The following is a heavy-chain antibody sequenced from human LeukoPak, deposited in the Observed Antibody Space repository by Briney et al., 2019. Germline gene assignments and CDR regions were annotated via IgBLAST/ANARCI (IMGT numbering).Heavy chain of an antibody. J-gene: IGHJ4*02. V-gene: IGHV4-30-2*01. Sequence: SETLSLTCAVSGGSISSGGYSWSWIRQPPGKGLEWIGYIYHSGSTYYNPSLKSRVTISVDRSKNQFSLKLSSVTAADTAVYYCARQVTIAARPFAYWGQGTLVTVSS. D-gene: IGHD6-6*01. CDR1: GGSISSGGYS. CDR2: IYHSGST. CDR3: ARQVTIAARPFAY.